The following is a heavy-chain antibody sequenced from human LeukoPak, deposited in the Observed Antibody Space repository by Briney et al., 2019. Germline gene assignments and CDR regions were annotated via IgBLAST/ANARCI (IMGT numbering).Heavy chain of an antibody. CDR3: ARGQLVGFTVGATYDY. D-gene: IGHD1-26*01. V-gene: IGHV4-34*01. CDR2: INHSGST. Sequence: SETLSLTCAVYGGSFSGYYWSWIRQPPGKGLEWIGEINHSGSTNYNPSLKSRVTISVDTSKNQFSLKLSSVTAADTAVYYCARGQLVGFTVGATYDYWGQGTLVTVSS. J-gene: IGHJ4*02. CDR1: GGSFSGYY.